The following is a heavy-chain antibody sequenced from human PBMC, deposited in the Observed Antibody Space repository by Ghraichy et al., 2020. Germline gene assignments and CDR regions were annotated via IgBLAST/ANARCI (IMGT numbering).Heavy chain of an antibody. CDR1: GFSFNTFA. CDR2: IASDGNGE. Sequence: GGSLRLSCAASGFSFNTFAMDWVRQAPGKGLEWVALIASDGNGEFYADSVKGRFTVSRDNSKNTLFLQINSLTAEDTAVYYCAKGGNCSTTSCLGLDAWGQGTPVTVSS. CDR3: AKGGNCSTTSCLGLDA. J-gene: IGHJ5*02. D-gene: IGHD2-2*01. V-gene: IGHV3-30*18.